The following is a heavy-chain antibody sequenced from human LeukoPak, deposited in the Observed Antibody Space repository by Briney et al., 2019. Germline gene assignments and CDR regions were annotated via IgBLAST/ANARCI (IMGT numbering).Heavy chain of an antibody. D-gene: IGHD3-10*01. CDR2: IKRDGSVT. CDR1: GFDFSTYW. Sequence: PGGSLRLSCAVSGFDFSTYWMTWVRQAPGKGLEWVANIKRDGSVTNYVDSVKGRFTISRDNAKNSLFLQMSSLSAEDRAVYYCAGAAELADYWGQGTLVTVSS. CDR3: AGAAELADY. V-gene: IGHV3-7*01. J-gene: IGHJ4*02.